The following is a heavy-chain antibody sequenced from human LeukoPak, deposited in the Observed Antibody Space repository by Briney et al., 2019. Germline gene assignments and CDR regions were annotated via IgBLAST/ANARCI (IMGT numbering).Heavy chain of an antibody. CDR2: IRYDESTK. CDR3: AKDLPAAYFDD. CDR1: GFTFSNYG. J-gene: IGHJ4*02. D-gene: IGHD2-2*01. Sequence: PGGSLRLSCAASGFTFSNYGMHWVRQAPGKGLEWVAFIRYDESTKFYADSVKGRFTISRDNSKTTLYLQMNSLRAEDTAAYYCAKDLPAAYFDDWGQGTLVTVSS. V-gene: IGHV3-30*02.